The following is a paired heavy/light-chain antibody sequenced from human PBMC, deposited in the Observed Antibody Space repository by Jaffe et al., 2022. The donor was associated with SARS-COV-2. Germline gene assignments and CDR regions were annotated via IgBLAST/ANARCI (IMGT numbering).Light chain of an antibody. CDR3: SSYAGSVV. Sequence: QSALTQPPSASGSPGQSVTISCTGTSSDVGGYNYVSWYQQHPGKAPKLMIYEVSKRPSGVPDRFSGSKSGNTASLTVSGLQAEDEADYYCSSYAGSVVFGGGTKLTVL. CDR1: SSDVGGYNY. CDR2: EVS. V-gene: IGLV2-8*01. J-gene: IGLJ2*01.
Heavy chain of an antibody. CDR1: GGSISSYY. J-gene: IGHJ6*02. Sequence: QVQLQESGPGLVKPSETLSLTCTVSGGSISSYYWSWIRQPPGKGLEWIGYIYYSGSTNYNPSLKSRVTISVDTSKNQFSLKLSSVTAADTAVYYCARAAGGEYSSSWYGYYYYYGMDVWGQGTTVTVSS. CDR2: IYYSGST. V-gene: IGHV4-59*01. CDR3: ARAAGGEYSSSWYGYYYYYGMDV. D-gene: IGHD6-13*01.